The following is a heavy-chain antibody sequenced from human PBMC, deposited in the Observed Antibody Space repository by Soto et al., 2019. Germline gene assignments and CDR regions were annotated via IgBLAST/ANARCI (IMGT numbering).Heavy chain of an antibody. CDR3: ARADRGNYYYFYMDV. Sequence: SETLPLTCPVSGGSSSSSSYYWGWIRQPPGEGLEWIGTIYYTGDTYYNASLKSRVTISVDTSKDQFSLKLTSVIAADTAVYYCARADRGNYYYFYMDVWGKGTTVTVSS. D-gene: IGHD3-10*01. CDR2: IYYTGDT. CDR1: GGSSSSSSYY. J-gene: IGHJ6*03. V-gene: IGHV4-39*01.